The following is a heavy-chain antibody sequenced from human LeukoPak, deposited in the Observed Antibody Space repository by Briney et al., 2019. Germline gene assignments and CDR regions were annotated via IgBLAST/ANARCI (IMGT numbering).Heavy chain of an antibody. V-gene: IGHV3-64*01. CDR3: ARAATPWGPYYFDY. J-gene: IGHJ4*02. D-gene: IGHD2-15*01. CDR1: GFSFNNYV. Sequence: GGSLRLSRAASGFSFNNYVMHWVRQAPGKGLEYVSAISSNGDTTYYASSVKGRFTISRDNSKNTLYLQLGSLRAEDMAVYYCARAATPWGPYYFDYWGRGTLVTVSS. CDR2: ISSNGDTT.